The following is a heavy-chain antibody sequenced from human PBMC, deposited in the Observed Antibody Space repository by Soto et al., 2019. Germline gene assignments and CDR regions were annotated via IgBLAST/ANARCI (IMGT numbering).Heavy chain of an antibody. J-gene: IGHJ4*02. CDR1: GFTFSNCA. CDR3: AKRFYREEDGYNFFDS. CDR2: ISGRGGST. D-gene: IGHD5-12*01. V-gene: IGHV3-23*01. Sequence: GGSLRLSCSASGFTFSNCAMSWVRQAPGKGLEWVSTISGRGGSTYYADSVKGRLTISRDNSKNTLFLQMNSLRAEDTAVYYCAKRFYREEDGYNFFDSWGQGTLVTVSS.